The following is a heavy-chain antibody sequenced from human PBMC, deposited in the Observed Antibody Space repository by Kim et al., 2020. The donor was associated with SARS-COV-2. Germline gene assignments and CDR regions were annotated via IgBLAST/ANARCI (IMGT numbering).Heavy chain of an antibody. D-gene: IGHD2-2*01. Sequence: GGSLRLSCAASGFTFSSYWMSWVRQAPGKGLEWVANIKQDGSEKYYVDSVKGRFTISRDNAKNSLYLQMNSLRAEDTAVYYCARGDLVVVPAADAFDIWGQGTMVTVSS. V-gene: IGHV3-7*01. CDR1: GFTFSSYW. CDR2: IKQDGSEK. CDR3: ARGDLVVVPAADAFDI. J-gene: IGHJ3*02.